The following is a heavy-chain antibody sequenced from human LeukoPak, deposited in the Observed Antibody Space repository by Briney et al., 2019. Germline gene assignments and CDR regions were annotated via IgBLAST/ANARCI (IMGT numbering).Heavy chain of an antibody. CDR3: ARDGSGFYLYNYMGF. Sequence: GGSLRLPCAASGFTFTDYSMTWVRQAPGKGLEWVSSISTVSTYKFYSDSVKGRFTISRDNAKNILYLQMSSLSAEDTAVYYCARDGSGFYLYNYMGFWGRGTPVTVSS. J-gene: IGHJ6*03. D-gene: IGHD6-25*01. V-gene: IGHV3-21*01. CDR1: GFTFTDYS. CDR2: ISTVSTYK.